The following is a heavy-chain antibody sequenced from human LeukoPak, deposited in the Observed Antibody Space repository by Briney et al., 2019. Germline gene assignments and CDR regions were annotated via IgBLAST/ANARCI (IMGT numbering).Heavy chain of an antibody. CDR1: GGSISSSSYY. CDR2: IYYSGST. CDR3: ARETIVVVVAATWDWFDP. V-gene: IGHV4-39*07. Sequence: SETLSLTCTVSGGSISSSSYYWDWIRQPPGKGLEWIGSIYYSGSTYYNPSLKSRVTISVDTSKNQFSLKLSSVTAADTAVYYCARETIVVVVAATWDWFDPWGQGTLVTVSS. D-gene: IGHD2-15*01. J-gene: IGHJ5*02.